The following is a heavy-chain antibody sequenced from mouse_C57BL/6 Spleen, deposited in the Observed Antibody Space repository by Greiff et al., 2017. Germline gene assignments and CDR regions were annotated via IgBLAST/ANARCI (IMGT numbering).Heavy chain of an antibody. V-gene: IGHV6-6*01. CDR2: IRNKANNHAT. CDR3: KGVYDDYLLYAMDY. J-gene: IGHJ4*01. D-gene: IGHD2-3*01. CDR1: GFTFSDAW. Sequence: EVQLQESGGGLVQPGGSMKLSCAASGFTFSDAWMDWVRQSPEKGLEWVAEIRNKANNHATYYAESVKGRFTISRDDSKSSVYLQMNSLRAEDAVIYYCKGVYDDYLLYAMDYWGQGTSVTVSS.